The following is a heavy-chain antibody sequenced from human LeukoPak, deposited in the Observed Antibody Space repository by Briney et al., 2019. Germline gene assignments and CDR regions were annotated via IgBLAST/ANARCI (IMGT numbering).Heavy chain of an antibody. V-gene: IGHV1-18*01. Sequence: ASVKVSCKASGYTFTSYGISWVRQAPGQGLEWMGWISGYNANTNYVQKLQGRVTMTTDTSTSTAYMELRSLRSDDTAMYYCARDQGYDILTGYNSDYWGQETLVTVSS. J-gene: IGHJ4*02. CDR3: ARDQGYDILTGYNSDY. D-gene: IGHD3-9*01. CDR1: GYTFTSYG. CDR2: ISGYNANT.